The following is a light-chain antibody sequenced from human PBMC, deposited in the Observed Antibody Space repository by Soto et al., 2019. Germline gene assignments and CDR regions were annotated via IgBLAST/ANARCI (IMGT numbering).Light chain of an antibody. Sequence: QSALTQPASVSGSPGQSITISCTGTSSDVGGYNYVSWYQHHPGKAPKLIIYQVTNRPSGVSNRFSGSKSGNTASLTISGLQAEDEADYYCSSYTNSSTYVFGTGTKLTVL. CDR1: SSDVGGYNY. CDR2: QVT. V-gene: IGLV2-14*01. CDR3: SSYTNSSTYV. J-gene: IGLJ1*01.